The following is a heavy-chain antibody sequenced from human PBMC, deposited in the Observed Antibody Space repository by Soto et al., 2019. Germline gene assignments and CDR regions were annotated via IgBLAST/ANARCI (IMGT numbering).Heavy chain of an antibody. CDR3: ARDKARLQLGGNYYSILDV. CDR1: GGTFSNSA. Sequence: QVQLEQSGAEVKQPGSSVRVSCKASGGTFSNSAISWVRQAPGQGLEWMGGIMPVFRAPDYAQNFQGRVTITADESTSTAYMELHGLRSDETAVYFCARDKARLQLGGNYYSILDVWGQGTTVTVSS. J-gene: IGHJ6*02. D-gene: IGHD5-12*01. CDR2: IMPVFRAP. V-gene: IGHV1-69*12.